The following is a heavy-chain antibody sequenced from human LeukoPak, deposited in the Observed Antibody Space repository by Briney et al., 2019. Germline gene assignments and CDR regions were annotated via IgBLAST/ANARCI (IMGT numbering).Heavy chain of an antibody. CDR2: INPIFGTA. CDR1: GGTFSSYA. D-gene: IGHD6-13*01. V-gene: IGHV1-69*01. Sequence: SVKVSCKASGGTFSSYAISWVRQAPGQGLEWMGGINPIFGTANYAQKFQGRVTITADESTSTAYMELSSLRSEDTAVYYCARRSKLGAAAAKATYYYYGMDVWGQGTTVTVSS. J-gene: IGHJ6*02. CDR3: ARRSKLGAAAAKATYYYYGMDV.